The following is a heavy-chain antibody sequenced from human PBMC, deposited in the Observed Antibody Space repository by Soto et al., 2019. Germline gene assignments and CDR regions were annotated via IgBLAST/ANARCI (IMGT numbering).Heavy chain of an antibody. D-gene: IGHD3-16*01. V-gene: IGHV3-7*01. CDR3: VCGGNFFVY. CDR1: GFTFSTYW. J-gene: IGHJ4*02. CDR2: INQDGSER. Sequence: EVQLVESGGGLVQPGGSLRLPCAASGFTFSTYWMTWVRQPPGKGLEWVASINQDGSERYYVDSVRGRFTISRDNAKNSLYLQMNCLRAEDAAVYYCVCGGNFFVYWGQGTLVTVSP.